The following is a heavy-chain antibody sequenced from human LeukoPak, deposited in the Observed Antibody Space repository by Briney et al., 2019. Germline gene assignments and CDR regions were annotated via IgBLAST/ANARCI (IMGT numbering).Heavy chain of an antibody. V-gene: IGHV1-46*03. CDR1: GYTFTNYY. Sequence: ASAKVSCKASGYTFTNYYMHWVRQAPGQGLEWMGIINPSGGSTSYAQKFQGRVTMTRDTSTTTVYMELSSLRSEDTAVYSCARDRTGYYYDSSGYYFDAFDIWGQGTMVTVSS. CDR2: INPSGGST. J-gene: IGHJ3*02. CDR3: ARDRTGYYYDSSGYYFDAFDI. D-gene: IGHD3-22*01.